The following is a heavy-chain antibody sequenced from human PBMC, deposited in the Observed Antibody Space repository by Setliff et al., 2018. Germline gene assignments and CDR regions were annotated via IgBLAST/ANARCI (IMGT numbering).Heavy chain of an antibody. Sequence: SGPTLVNPTQTLTLTCTFSGFSLSTNGMCVGWIRQPPGKALEWLARIDWDDDKYYSTSLKTRLTISKDTSKNQVVLTMTNMDPVVTATYYCARYISSSSNYGMDVWSQGTTVTVSS. D-gene: IGHD6-6*01. CDR2: IDWDDDK. J-gene: IGHJ6*02. CDR3: ARYISSSSNYGMDV. CDR1: GFSLSTNGMC. V-gene: IGHV2-70*11.